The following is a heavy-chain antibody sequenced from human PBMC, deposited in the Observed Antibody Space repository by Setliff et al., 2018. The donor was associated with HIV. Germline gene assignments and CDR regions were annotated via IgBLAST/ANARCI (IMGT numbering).Heavy chain of an antibody. CDR2: IYHSGST. J-gene: IGHJ4*02. CDR1: GGSFSGYY. Sequence: SETLSLTCAVYGGSFSGYYWSWIRQPPGKGLEWIGEIYHSGSTNYNPSLKSRVTISLDRSKTQFSLKLSSVTAADTAVYYCARSPLYSGYERYYFDYWGQGTLVTV. V-gene: IGHV4-34*01. D-gene: IGHD5-12*01. CDR3: ARSPLYSGYERYYFDY.